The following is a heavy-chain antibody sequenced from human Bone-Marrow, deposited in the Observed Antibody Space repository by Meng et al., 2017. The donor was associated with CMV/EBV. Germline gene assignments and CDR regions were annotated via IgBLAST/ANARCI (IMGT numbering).Heavy chain of an antibody. Sequence: GGSLRLSCAASGFTFSSYWMSWVRQAPGKGLEWVANIKQDGSEKYYVDSVKGRFTISRDNSKNTLYLQMNSLRAGDTAVYYCAREPVCSSTSCIHYCDYWGQGKLVTVSS. CDR1: GFTFSSYW. D-gene: IGHD2-2*01. V-gene: IGHV3-7*01. J-gene: IGHJ4*02. CDR2: IKQDGSEK. CDR3: AREPVCSSTSCIHYCDY.